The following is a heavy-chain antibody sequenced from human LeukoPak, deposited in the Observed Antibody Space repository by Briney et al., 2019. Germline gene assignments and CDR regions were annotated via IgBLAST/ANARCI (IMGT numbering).Heavy chain of an antibody. CDR2: IYYSGST. J-gene: IGHJ3*02. Sequence: KPSETLSLTCTVSGGSISSYYWSWIRQPPGKGLEWIGYIYYSGSTNYNPSLKSRVTISVDTSKNQFSLKLSSVTAADTAVYYCASHRGILTGYSYHDAFDIWGQGTMATVSS. D-gene: IGHD3-9*01. CDR1: GGSISSYY. V-gene: IGHV4-59*08. CDR3: ASHRGILTGYSYHDAFDI.